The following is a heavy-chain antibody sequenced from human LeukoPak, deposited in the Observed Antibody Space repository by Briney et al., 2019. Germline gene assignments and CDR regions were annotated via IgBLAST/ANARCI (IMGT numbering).Heavy chain of an antibody. J-gene: IGHJ3*02. V-gene: IGHV3-7*03. CDR2: IKEDGSEK. CDR3: ARGKAVDI. Sequence: GGSLRLTCAASGFTLSSNSMTWVRQAPGKGLEWVANIKEDGSEKYYLDSVKGRFTISRDNAKNSVYLQMNSLRADDTAVYYCARGKAVDIWGRGTMVAVSS. CDR1: GFTLSSNS. D-gene: IGHD3-10*01.